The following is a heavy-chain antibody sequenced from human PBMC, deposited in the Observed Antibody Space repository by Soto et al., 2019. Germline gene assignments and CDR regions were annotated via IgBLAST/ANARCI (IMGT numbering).Heavy chain of an antibody. CDR2: ISYDGSNK. J-gene: IGHJ4*02. V-gene: IGHV3-30*18. D-gene: IGHD6-6*01. CDR1: GFTFSSYG. CDR3: AKDCQPPYSSSPIHYFDY. Sequence: QVQLVESGGGVVQPGRSLRLSCAASGFTFSSYGMHWVRQAPGKGLEWVAVISYDGSNKYYADSVKGRFTISRDNSKNTLYLQMNSLRAEDTAVYYCAKDCQPPYSSSPIHYFDYWGQGTLVTVSS.